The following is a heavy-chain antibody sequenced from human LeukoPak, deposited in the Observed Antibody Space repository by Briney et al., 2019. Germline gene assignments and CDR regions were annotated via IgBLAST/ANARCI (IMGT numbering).Heavy chain of an antibody. CDR1: GFTFSSYW. CDR2: ISTDGTTT. CDR3: ARATLTSLVVISSY. Sequence: GGSLRLSCAASGFTFSSYWMHWVRQVPGEGPVWISHISTDGTTTTYADSVKGRFTISRDNAKNTLYLQMNSLRAEDTAVYYCARATLTSLVVISSYWGQGTLVTVSS. V-gene: IGHV3-74*01. J-gene: IGHJ4*02. D-gene: IGHD3-22*01.